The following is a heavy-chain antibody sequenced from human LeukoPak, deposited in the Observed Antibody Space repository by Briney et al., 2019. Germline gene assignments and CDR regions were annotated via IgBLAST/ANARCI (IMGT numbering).Heavy chain of an antibody. V-gene: IGHV4-59*01. J-gene: IGHJ6*02. D-gene: IGHD6-13*01. CDR1: GGSISSYY. Sequence: SETLSLTCTVSGGSISSYYWSWIRQPPGKGLEWIGYIYYSGSTNYNPSLKGRVTISVDTSKNQFSLKLSSVTAADTAVYYCARSSVSTYGMDVWGQGTTVTVSS. CDR3: ARSSVSTYGMDV. CDR2: IYYSGST.